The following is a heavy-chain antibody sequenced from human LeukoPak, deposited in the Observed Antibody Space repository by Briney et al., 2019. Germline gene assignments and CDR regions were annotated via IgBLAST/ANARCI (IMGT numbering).Heavy chain of an antibody. V-gene: IGHV4-34*01. CDR2: INHSGST. CDR3: ARHSYGFD. D-gene: IGHD5-18*01. J-gene: IGHJ4*02. Sequence: SETLSLTCAVYGGSFSGYYWSWIRQPPGKGLEWIGEINHSGSTTYNPSLKSRVTISVDTSKNQFSLNLTSVTAADTAVYYCARHSYGFDWGQGTLVTVPS. CDR1: GGSFSGYY.